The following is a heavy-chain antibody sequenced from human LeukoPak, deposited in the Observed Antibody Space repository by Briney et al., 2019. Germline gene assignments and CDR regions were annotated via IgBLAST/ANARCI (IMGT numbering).Heavy chain of an antibody. D-gene: IGHD5-12*01. V-gene: IGHV3-21*01. J-gene: IGHJ4*02. CDR2: ISSSSSYI. Sequence: GGSLRLSCAASGFTVSSDYMTWVRQAPGKGLEWISSISSSSSYIYYADSVKGRFTISRDNAKNSLYLQMNSLRAGDTAVYYCARDSYSGYDSPFDYWGQGTLVTVSS. CDR3: ARDSYSGYDSPFDY. CDR1: GFTVSSDY.